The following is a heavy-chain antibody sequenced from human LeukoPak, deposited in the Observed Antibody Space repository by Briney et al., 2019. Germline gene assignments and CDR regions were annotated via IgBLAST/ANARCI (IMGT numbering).Heavy chain of an antibody. CDR2: MNPNSGNT. CDR1: GYTFTSYD. V-gene: IGHV1-8*03. CDR3: ARLVVVVPAASYMDV. Sequence: ASVKVSYKASGYTFTSYDINWVRQATGQGLEWMGWMNPNSGNTGYAQKFQGRVTITRNTSISTAYMELSSLRSEDTAVYYCARLVVVVPAASYMDVWGKGTTVTVSS. D-gene: IGHD2-2*01. J-gene: IGHJ6*03.